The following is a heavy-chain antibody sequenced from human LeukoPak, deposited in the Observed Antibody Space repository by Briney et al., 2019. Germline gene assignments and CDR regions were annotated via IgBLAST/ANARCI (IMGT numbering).Heavy chain of an antibody. CDR1: GYTFTYRY. D-gene: IGHD5-18*01. CDR2: INPNSGGT. CDR3: ARARGMDTAWDYFDY. J-gene: IGHJ4*02. Sequence: GASVEVSCTASGYTFTYRYLHWVRQAPGQGLEWMGWINPNSGGTNYAQKFQGRVAMTRDTSISTAYMELSRLRSDDTAVYYCARARGMDTAWDYFDYWGQGTLVTVSS. V-gene: IGHV1-2*02.